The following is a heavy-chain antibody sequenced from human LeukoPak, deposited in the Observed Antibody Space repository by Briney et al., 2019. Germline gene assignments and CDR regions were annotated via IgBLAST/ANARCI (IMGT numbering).Heavy chain of an antibody. CDR2: INPNSGGT. D-gene: IGHD6-6*01. Sequence: ASVRVSCKASGYTFTGYYMHWVRQAPGQGLEWMGWINPNSGGTNYAQKFQGRVTMTRDTSISTAYMELSRLRSDDTAVYYCARGHSSSSGYYYYYYMDVWGKGTTVTVSS. CDR1: GYTFTGYY. CDR3: ARGHSSSSGYYYYYYMDV. V-gene: IGHV1-2*02. J-gene: IGHJ6*03.